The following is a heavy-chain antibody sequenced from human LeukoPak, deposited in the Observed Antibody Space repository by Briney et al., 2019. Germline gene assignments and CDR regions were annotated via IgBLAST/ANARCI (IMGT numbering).Heavy chain of an antibody. CDR2: FYYSGNT. J-gene: IGHJ4*02. CDR3: ATKQWLVRENYFDY. CDR1: GGSISSTSYY. V-gene: IGHV4-39*01. Sequence: SETLSLTCTVSGGSISSTSYYWGWIRQPPGKGLEWIGDFYYSGNTYYNPSLKSRVTISVDTSKNQFSLKLSSVTAADTAVYYCATKQWLVRENYFDYWGQGTLATVSS. D-gene: IGHD6-19*01.